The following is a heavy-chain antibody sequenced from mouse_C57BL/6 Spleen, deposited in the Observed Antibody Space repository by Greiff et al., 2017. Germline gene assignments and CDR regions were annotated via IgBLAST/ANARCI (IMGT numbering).Heavy chain of an antibody. CDR1: GYTFTSYW. CDR2: IDPSDSYT. D-gene: IGHD2-2*01. V-gene: IGHV1-69*01. CDR3: ASSLYGYDGFAD. Sequence: QVQLQQPGAELVMPGASVKLSCKASGYTFTSYWMHWVKQRPGQGLEWIGEIDPSDSYTNYTQKFKGKSTLTVDKSSSTAYMQLSSLTSENSAVYYCASSLYGYDGFADWGQGTLVTVSA. J-gene: IGHJ3*01.